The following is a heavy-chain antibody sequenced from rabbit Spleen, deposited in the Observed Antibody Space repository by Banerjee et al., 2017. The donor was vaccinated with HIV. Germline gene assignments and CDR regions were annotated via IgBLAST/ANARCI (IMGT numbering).Heavy chain of an antibody. Sequence: QEQLVESGGGLVQPEGSLTLTCTASGFSFSSSYYMCWVRQAPGKGLEWIGCINGGSSSTTYYATWAKGRFTISKTSSTTVTLQVTSLTAADTATYFCTRDDGSGHYIDGYFNLWGQGTLVTVS. J-gene: IGHJ4*01. CDR2: INGGSSSTT. D-gene: IGHD1-1*01. CDR3: TRDDGSGHYIDGYFNL. CDR1: GFSFSSSYY. V-gene: IGHV1S45*01.